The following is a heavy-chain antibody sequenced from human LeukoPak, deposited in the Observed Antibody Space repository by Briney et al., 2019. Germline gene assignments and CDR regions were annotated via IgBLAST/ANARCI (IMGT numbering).Heavy chain of an antibody. J-gene: IGHJ4*02. Sequence: GGSLRLSCAASGFTFSSYSMNWVRQAPGKGLEWVSSISSSSSYIYYADSVKGRFTISRDNAKNSLYLQMNSLRAEDTAVYYCARVAYYDSSGPSPFYYFDYWGQGTLVTVSS. CDR2: ISSSSSYI. V-gene: IGHV3-21*01. D-gene: IGHD3-22*01. CDR1: GFTFSSYS. CDR3: ARVAYYDSSGPSPFYYFDY.